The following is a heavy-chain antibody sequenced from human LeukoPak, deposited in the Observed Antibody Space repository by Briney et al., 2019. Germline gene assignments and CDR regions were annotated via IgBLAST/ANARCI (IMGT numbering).Heavy chain of an antibody. CDR3: ARAPFKDGMDV. CDR1: GYTFTSYY. V-gene: IGHV1-46*01. Sequence: ASVKVSCKASGYTFTSYYMHWVRQAPGQGLEWMGIINPSGGSTSYAQKFQGRITMTRDTSTSTVYMELSSLRSEDTAVYYCARAPFKDGMDVWGQGTTVTVSS. CDR2: INPSGGST. J-gene: IGHJ6*02.